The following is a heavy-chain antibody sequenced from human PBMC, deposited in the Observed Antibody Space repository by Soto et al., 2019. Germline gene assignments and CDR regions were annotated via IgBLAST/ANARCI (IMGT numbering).Heavy chain of an antibody. V-gene: IGHV1-8*01. CDR2: MNPNSGNT. J-gene: IGHJ6*02. CDR3: ARGGLNWGYYYYYGMDV. CDR1: GYTFTSYD. Sequence: ASVKVSCKASGYTFTSYDINWVRQATGQGLEWMGWMNPNSGNTGYAQKFQGRVTMTRNTSISTAYMELSSLRSEDTAVYYCARGGLNWGYYYYYGMDVWGQGTTVTVSS. D-gene: IGHD7-27*01.